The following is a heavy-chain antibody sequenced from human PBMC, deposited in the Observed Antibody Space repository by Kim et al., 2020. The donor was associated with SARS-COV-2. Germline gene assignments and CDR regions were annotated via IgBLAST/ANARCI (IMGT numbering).Heavy chain of an antibody. CDR1: GFTFSNAW. V-gene: IGHV3-15*01. CDR2: IKSKTDGGTT. J-gene: IGHJ6*02. CDR3: TTDPAYYYGMDV. Sequence: GGSLRLSCAASGFTFSNAWMSWVRQAPGKGLEWVGRIKSKTDGGTTDYAAPVKGRFTISRDDSKNTLYLQMNSLKTEDTAVYYCTTDPAYYYGMDVWGQGTTVTVSS.